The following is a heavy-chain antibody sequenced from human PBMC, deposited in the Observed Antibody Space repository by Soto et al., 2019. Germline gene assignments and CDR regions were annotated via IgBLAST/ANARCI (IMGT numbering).Heavy chain of an antibody. J-gene: IGHJ4*02. V-gene: IGHV3-23*01. CDR2: VSIGGST. CDR1: GFIFSNNG. D-gene: IGHD2-15*01. Sequence: PGGSLRLSCVGSGFIFSNNGMHWVRQTPGKGLEWVAVVSIGGSTHYADSVRGRFTISRDNSKNTLSLQMNSLTAEDTAVYFCAKRRGAGGHFDYWGQGALVTVSS. CDR3: AKRRGAGGHFDY.